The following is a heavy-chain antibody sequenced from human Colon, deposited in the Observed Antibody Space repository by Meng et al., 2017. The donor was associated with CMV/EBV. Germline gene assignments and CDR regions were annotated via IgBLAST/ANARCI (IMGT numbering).Heavy chain of an antibody. Sequence: ASVPVSCKASVYIFTSYDINWVRQATGQGLEWMGWMNPNSGNTGYAQKFQGRVTITRNTPISTAYMELSSLRSEDTAVYYFARVSCSSTSCFLYYFDYWGQGTLVTVSS. CDR3: ARVSCSSTSCFLYYFDY. CDR1: VYIFTSYD. D-gene: IGHD2-2*01. CDR2: MNPNSGNT. V-gene: IGHV1-8*03. J-gene: IGHJ4*02.